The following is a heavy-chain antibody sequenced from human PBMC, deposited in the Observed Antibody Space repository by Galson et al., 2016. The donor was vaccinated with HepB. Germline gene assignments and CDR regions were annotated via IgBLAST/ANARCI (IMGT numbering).Heavy chain of an antibody. J-gene: IGHJ6*02. CDR1: GYTFTSYY. CDR2: INPSGGDT. Sequence: SVKVSCKASGYTFTSYYMHWVRQAPGQGLEWMGIINPSGGDTSYAQKFQGRVTMTRDTSTSTVYMELSSLRSEDTALYYCARERKLELEYYYYYGMDVWGQGTTVTVSS. CDR3: ARERKLELEYYYYYGMDV. V-gene: IGHV1-46*03. D-gene: IGHD1-7*01.